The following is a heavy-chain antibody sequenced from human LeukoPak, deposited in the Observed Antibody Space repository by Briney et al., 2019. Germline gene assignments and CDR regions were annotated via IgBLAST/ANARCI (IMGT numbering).Heavy chain of an antibody. CDR2: IYYSGST. CDR1: GGSIISYY. D-gene: IGHD2-15*01. Sequence: PSETLSLTCTVSGGSIISYYWSWIRQPPGKGLEWIGYIYYSGSTNYNPSLKSRVTISVDTSKNQFSLKLSSVTAADTAVYYCARLGYCSGGSCYRKYYYYGMDVWGQGTTVTVSS. V-gene: IGHV4-59*01. CDR3: ARLGYCSGGSCYRKYYYYGMDV. J-gene: IGHJ6*02.